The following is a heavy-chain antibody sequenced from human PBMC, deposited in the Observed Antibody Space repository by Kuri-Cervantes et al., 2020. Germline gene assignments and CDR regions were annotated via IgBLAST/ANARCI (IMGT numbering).Heavy chain of an antibody. J-gene: IGHJ4*02. CDR3: ARGSSSWFYFDY. D-gene: IGHD6-13*01. V-gene: IGHV1-2*02. Sequence: GGSLRLSCKASGYTFTGYYMHWVRQAPGQGLEWMGWINPNSGGTNYAQKFQGRVTMTRDTSISTAYMELSRLRSDDTAVYYCARGSSSWFYFDYWGQGTLVTVSS. CDR1: GYTFTGYY. CDR2: INPNSGGT.